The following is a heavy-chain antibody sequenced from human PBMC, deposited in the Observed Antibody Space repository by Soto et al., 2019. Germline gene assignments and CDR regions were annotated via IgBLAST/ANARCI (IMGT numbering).Heavy chain of an antibody. CDR3: AREAKRGYDSSGYYRAYYYGMDV. D-gene: IGHD3-22*01. J-gene: IGHJ6*02. V-gene: IGHV1-18*04. CDR1: GYTFTSYG. CDR2: ISAYNGNT. Sequence: QVQLVQSGAEVKKPGASVKVSCKASGYTFTSYGISWVRQAPGQGLEWMGWISAYNGNTNYAQKLQGRVTMTTDTSTSTADMELRSLRSDDTAVYYCAREAKRGYDSSGYYRAYYYGMDVWGQGTTVTVSS.